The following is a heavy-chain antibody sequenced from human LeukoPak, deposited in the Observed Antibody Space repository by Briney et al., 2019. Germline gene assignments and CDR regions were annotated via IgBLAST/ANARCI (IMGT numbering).Heavy chain of an antibody. V-gene: IGHV4-34*01. CDR2: INHSGST. CDR3: AQTLEVSTITVHY. J-gene: IGHJ4*02. CDR1: GGSFSSYY. Sequence: SETLSLTCTFYGGSFSSYYWSWVRQPPGEGLEWIGDINHSGSTTYNPSLRSRVTISVDTSKKHFSLKLTSVTAADTAVYFCAQTLEVSTITVHYWGQGTLVTVSS. D-gene: IGHD2-8*02.